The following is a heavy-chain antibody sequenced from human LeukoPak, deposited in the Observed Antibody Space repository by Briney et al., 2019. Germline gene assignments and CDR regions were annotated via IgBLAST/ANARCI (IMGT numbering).Heavy chain of an antibody. CDR3: AKAPYGSGSYHWFGP. V-gene: IGHV3-9*01. CDR2: ISWNSGSI. CDR1: GFTFDDYA. D-gene: IGHD3-10*01. Sequence: GRSLRLSCAASGFTFDDYAMHWVRQAPGKGLEWVSGISWNSGSIGYADSVKGRFTISRDNAKNSLYLQMNSLRAEDTALYYCAKAPYGSGSYHWFGPWGQGTLVTVSS. J-gene: IGHJ5*02.